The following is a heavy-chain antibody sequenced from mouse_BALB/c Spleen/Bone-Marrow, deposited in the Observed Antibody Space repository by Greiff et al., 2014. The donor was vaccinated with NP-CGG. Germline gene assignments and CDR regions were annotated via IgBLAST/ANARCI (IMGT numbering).Heavy chain of an antibody. Sequence: QVQLQQSGAELARPGASVKLSCKASGYTFTSYWMQWVKQRPGQGLEWIGAIYPGDGDTRYTQKFKGKATLTADKSSSTAYTQLSSLASEDSAVYYCARGDYETWFAYWGQGTLVTVSA. D-gene: IGHD2-4*01. CDR2: IYPGDGDT. CDR1: GYTFTSYW. V-gene: IGHV1-87*01. CDR3: ARGDYETWFAY. J-gene: IGHJ3*01.